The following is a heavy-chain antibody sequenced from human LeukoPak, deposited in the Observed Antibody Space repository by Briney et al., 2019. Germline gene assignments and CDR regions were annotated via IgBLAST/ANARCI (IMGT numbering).Heavy chain of an antibody. D-gene: IGHD1-20*01. J-gene: IGHJ5*01. CDR2: INPNSGVT. CDR1: GYTFSGYS. Sequence: ASVKVSCKASGYTFSGYSMHRVRQAPGQGLEWMGRINPNSGVTYYAQKFQGRVTMTSDTSITTAYMELSSLTSDDTATYYCARDASNWSAFDSWGQGTLVIVSS. V-gene: IGHV1-2*06. CDR3: ARDASNWSAFDS.